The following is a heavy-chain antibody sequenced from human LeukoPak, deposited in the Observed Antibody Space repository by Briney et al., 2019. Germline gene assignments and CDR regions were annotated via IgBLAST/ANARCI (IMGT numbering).Heavy chain of an antibody. CDR3: ARGSSSWA. CDR2: ISISSSYI. D-gene: IGHD6-13*01. V-gene: IGHV3-21*01. J-gene: IGHJ5*02. CDR1: GFTFSSYS. Sequence: GGSLRLSCAASGFTFSSYSMNWVRQAPGKGLEWVSSISISSSYIYYADSVKVRFTISRDNAKNSLYLQMNSLRAEDTAVYYCARGSSSWAWGQGTLVTVSS.